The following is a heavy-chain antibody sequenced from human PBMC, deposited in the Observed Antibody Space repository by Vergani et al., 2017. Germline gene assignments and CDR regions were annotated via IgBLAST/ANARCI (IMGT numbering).Heavy chain of an antibody. CDR3: ARALRPYYYYMDV. V-gene: IGHV4-59*01. Sequence: QVQLQESGPGLVKPSETLSLTCTVSGGSISSYYWSWIRQPPGKGLEWIGYIYYSGSTNYNPSLKSRVTISVDTSKNPFSLKLSSVTAADTAVYYCARALRPYYYYMDVWGKGTTVTVSS. J-gene: IGHJ6*03. CDR1: GGSISSYY. CDR2: IYYSGST.